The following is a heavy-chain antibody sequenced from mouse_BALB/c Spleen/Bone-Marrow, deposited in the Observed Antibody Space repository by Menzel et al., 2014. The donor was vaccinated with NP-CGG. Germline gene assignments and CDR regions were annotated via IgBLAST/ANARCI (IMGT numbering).Heavy chain of an antibody. V-gene: IGHV1S135*01. Sequence: VQLQQSGPELVKPGASMKVSCKASGYSFTGYTMNWVKQSHGKNLEWIGLINPYNGGTSYNQKFKGKATLTVDKSSSTAYMELLSLTSEDSAVYYCARGQLGLKYYAMDYWGQGTSVTVSS. CDR3: ARGQLGLKYYAMDY. CDR1: GYSFTGYT. J-gene: IGHJ4*01. CDR2: INPYNGGT. D-gene: IGHD3-2*01.